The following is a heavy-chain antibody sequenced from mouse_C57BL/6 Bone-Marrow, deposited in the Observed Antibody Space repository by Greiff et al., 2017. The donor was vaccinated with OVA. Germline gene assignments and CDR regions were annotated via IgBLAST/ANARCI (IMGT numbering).Heavy chain of an antibody. CDR2: IRLKSDNYAT. CDR3: TYDYDEGFAY. J-gene: IGHJ3*01. Sequence: EVKVVESGGGLVQPGGSMKLSCVASGFTFSNYWMNWVRQSPEKGLEWVAQIRLKSDNYATHYAESVKGRFTISRDDSKSSVYLQMNNLRAEDTGIYYCTYDYDEGFAYWGQGTLVTVSA. V-gene: IGHV6-3*01. D-gene: IGHD2-4*01. CDR1: GFTFSNYW.